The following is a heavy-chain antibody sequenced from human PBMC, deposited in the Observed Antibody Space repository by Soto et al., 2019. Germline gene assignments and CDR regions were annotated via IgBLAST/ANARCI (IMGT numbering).Heavy chain of an antibody. Sequence: PGESLKISCLGSGYRFTSSWIGWVRQMPGKGLEWLGNVYPSDSDVRYSPSFEGRVTISADNSINTAYLHLLNLKASDTAIYYCTKAATIPFDSGGKGTRATVSS. CDR1: GYRFTSSW. V-gene: IGHV5-51*01. CDR3: TKAATIPFDS. D-gene: IGHD1-7*01. CDR2: VYPSDSDV. J-gene: IGHJ4*02.